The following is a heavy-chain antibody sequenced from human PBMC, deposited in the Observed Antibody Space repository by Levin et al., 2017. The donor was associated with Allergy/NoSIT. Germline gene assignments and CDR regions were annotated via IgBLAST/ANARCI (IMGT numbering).Heavy chain of an antibody. Sequence: SETLSLICSVSGGSITITSYYWGWIRQPPGKGLECIVNIYFSGSTYYSPSLKSRVTISVDTSKHQFSLRLTSVTAADTAVYYCGRRGGSGWHGGFDYWGQGTLVTVSS. D-gene: IGHD6-19*01. J-gene: IGHJ4*02. CDR1: GGSITITSYY. CDR2: IYFSGST. V-gene: IGHV4-39*01. CDR3: GRRGGSGWHGGFDY.